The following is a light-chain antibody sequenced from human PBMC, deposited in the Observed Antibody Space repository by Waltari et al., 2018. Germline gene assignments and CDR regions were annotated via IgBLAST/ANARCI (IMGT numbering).Light chain of an antibody. CDR3: LQSTKDPRT. V-gene: IGKV2D-29*02. Sequence: DIVMTQTPLSLPVTPGEPASISCRSSQSLLHSNGNTYLHWYLQKPGQSPRLLIYKVTNRESGGPDRFSGSGSGTDFTLKISTVEPEDVGVYYCLQSTKDPRTFGQGTKVEIK. J-gene: IGKJ1*01. CDR2: KVT. CDR1: QSLLHSNGNTY.